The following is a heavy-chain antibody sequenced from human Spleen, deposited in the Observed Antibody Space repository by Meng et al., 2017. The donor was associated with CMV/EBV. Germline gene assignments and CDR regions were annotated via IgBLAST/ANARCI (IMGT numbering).Heavy chain of an antibody. CDR3: ARVGGYCSSTSCYDDAFDI. CDR2: IYYSGST. J-gene: IGHJ3*02. V-gene: IGHV4-39*07. CDR1: GGSISSSSYY. Sequence: GSLRLSCTVSGGSISSSSYYWGWIRQPPGKGLEWIGSIYYSGSTYYNPSLKSRVTISVDTSKNQFSLKLSSVTAADTAVYYCARVGGYCSSTSCYDDAFDIWGQGTMVTVSS. D-gene: IGHD2-2*01.